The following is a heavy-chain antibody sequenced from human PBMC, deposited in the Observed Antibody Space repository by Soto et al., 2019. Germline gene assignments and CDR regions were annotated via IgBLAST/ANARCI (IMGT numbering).Heavy chain of an antibody. V-gene: IGHV4-34*01. D-gene: IGHD6-19*01. CDR1: GGSFSGYY. CDR3: ARVAKQWLRRDYYYGMDV. J-gene: IGHJ6*02. Sequence: PSETLSLTCAVYGGSFSGYYWSWIRQPPGKRLEWIGEINHSGSTNYNPSLKSRVTISVDTSKNQFSLKLSSVTAADTAVYYCARVAKQWLRRDYYYGMDVWGQGTTVTVSS. CDR2: INHSGST.